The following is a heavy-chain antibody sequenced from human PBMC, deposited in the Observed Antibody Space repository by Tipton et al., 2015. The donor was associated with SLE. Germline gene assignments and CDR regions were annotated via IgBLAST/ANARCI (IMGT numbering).Heavy chain of an antibody. Sequence: GSLRLSCAASGFSISTYWMHWVRQGPEKGPVWVSRSNSDGTSTSYADSVKGRFTISRDNAKSTLYLQMNSLRGEDTAVYYCARGTGGYSSSYYDYWGQGTLVTVSS. D-gene: IGHD6-13*01. CDR1: GFSISTYW. CDR3: ARGTGGYSSSYYDY. V-gene: IGHV3-74*01. J-gene: IGHJ4*02. CDR2: SNSDGTST.